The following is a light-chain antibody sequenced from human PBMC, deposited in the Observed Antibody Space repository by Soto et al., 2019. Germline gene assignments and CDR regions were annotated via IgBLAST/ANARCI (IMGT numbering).Light chain of an antibody. Sequence: VMTQSPATLSVSPGERAALSCRASQSVSTNLAWYQHKPGQPPRLLIYFASTRATAVPARFTAGGSGTGFTLTISSLQSDDLAVYYCQQYDKWPRTFGQGTKVDI. V-gene: IGKV3-15*01. J-gene: IGKJ1*01. CDR3: QQYDKWPRT. CDR1: QSVSTN. CDR2: FAS.